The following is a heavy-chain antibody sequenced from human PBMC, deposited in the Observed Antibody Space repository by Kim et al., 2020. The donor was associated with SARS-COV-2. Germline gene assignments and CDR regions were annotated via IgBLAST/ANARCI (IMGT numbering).Heavy chain of an antibody. D-gene: IGHD3-3*01. CDR3: ARDPQYYDFWSGSDYFDY. V-gene: IGHV3-48*02. J-gene: IGHJ4*02. Sequence: KARFTISRDNAKNSLYLQMNSLRYEETAVYYCARDPQYYDFWSGSDYFDYWGQGTLVTVSS.